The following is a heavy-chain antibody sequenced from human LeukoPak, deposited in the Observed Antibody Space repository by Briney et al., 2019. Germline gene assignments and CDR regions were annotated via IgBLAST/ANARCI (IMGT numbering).Heavy chain of an antibody. Sequence: GGSLRLSCAASGFTFSSYAMSWVRQAPGKGLEWVANIKEDGSEKYYVDSVKGRFTISRDNAKNSLYLQMNSLRAEDTAVYYCAREPSLFAFDIWGQGTMVTVSS. CDR1: GFTFSSYA. CDR2: IKEDGSEK. J-gene: IGHJ3*02. V-gene: IGHV3-7*01. CDR3: AREPSLFAFDI.